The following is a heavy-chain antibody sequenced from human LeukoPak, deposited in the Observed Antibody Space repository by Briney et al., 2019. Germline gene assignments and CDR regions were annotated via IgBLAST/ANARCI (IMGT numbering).Heavy chain of an antibody. CDR3: ARGYGGNGYQLVFDY. CDR1: GGSISSYY. V-gene: IGHV4-4*09. Sequence: SETLSLTCTVSGGSISSYYWSWIRQPPGKGLEWIGYIYTSGSTNYNPSLKSRVTISVDTSKNQSSLKLSSVTAADTAVYYCARGYGGNGYQLVFDYWGQGTLVTVSS. D-gene: IGHD4-23*01. CDR2: IYTSGST. J-gene: IGHJ4*02.